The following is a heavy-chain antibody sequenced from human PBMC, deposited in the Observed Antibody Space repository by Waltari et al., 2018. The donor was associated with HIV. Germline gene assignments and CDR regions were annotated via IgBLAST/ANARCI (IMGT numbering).Heavy chain of an antibody. V-gene: IGHV3-23*01. D-gene: IGHD2-15*01. CDR2: ISGGGEST. CDR3: ANSLGRIVDY. Sequence: EVQLLESGGGLVQSGGSLRVSCAASGFTFSSYPMSWVRRAPGKGREWVSGISGGGESTYYADSVKGRFTISRDNSKNTLYLQMNSLRAEDTAVYYCANSLGRIVDYWGQGTLVTVSS. J-gene: IGHJ4*02. CDR1: GFTFSSYP.